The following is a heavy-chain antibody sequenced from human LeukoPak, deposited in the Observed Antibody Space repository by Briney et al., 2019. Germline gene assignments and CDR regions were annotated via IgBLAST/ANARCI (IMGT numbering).Heavy chain of an antibody. J-gene: IGHJ4*02. CDR1: GFTFSGSA. Sequence: PGWSLRLSCAASGFTFSGSAMHWVRQAPGKGLEWVGRIRSKANSYAKAYAASVKGRFTIYRDDSKNTAYLQMNSLKTEDTAVYYCTRHPGDGYNRDYWGQGTLVTVSS. D-gene: IGHD5-24*01. CDR3: TRHPGDGYNRDY. CDR2: IRSKANSYAK. V-gene: IGHV3-73*01.